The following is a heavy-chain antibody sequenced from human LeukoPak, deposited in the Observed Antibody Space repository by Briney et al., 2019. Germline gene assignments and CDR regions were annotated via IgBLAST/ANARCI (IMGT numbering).Heavy chain of an antibody. Sequence: SETLSLTCTVSGVSISSSSYYWGWIRQPPGKGLEWIWSIYYSGSTYYNPARKSRVTISVDTSKNQFSLKLSSVTAAHTAVYYCAIAKAGYFDLYYYYGMDVWGQGTTVTVSS. V-gene: IGHV4-39*01. CDR2: IYYSGST. CDR3: AIAKAGYFDLYYYYGMDV. CDR1: GVSISSSSYY. J-gene: IGHJ6*02. D-gene: IGHD3-9*01.